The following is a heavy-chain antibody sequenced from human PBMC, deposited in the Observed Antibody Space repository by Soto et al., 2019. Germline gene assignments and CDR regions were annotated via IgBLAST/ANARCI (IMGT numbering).Heavy chain of an antibody. CDR1: GYTFTSYD. Sequence: ASVKVSCKASGYTFTSYDINWVRQATGQGLEWMGWMNPNSGNTGYAQKFQGRVTMTRNTSISTAYMELSSLRSEDTAVYYCARLYSSSSRHYYYSYMDVWGKGTRVTVSS. V-gene: IGHV1-8*01. J-gene: IGHJ6*03. CDR3: ARLYSSSSRHYYYSYMDV. D-gene: IGHD6-6*01. CDR2: MNPNSGNT.